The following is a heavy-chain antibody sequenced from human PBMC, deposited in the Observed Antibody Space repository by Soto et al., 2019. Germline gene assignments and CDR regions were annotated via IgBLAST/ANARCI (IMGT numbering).Heavy chain of an antibody. V-gene: IGHV1-69*13. CDR1: GYTFTSYG. D-gene: IGHD6-6*01. Sequence: SVKVSCKASGYTFTSYGFSWVRQAPGQGLEWMGGIIPIFGTANYAQKFQGRVTITADESTSTAYMELSSLRSEGTAVYYCARGTTASIAARPGLYYYGMDVWGQGTTVTVSS. CDR2: IIPIFGTA. J-gene: IGHJ6*02. CDR3: ARGTTASIAARPGLYYYGMDV.